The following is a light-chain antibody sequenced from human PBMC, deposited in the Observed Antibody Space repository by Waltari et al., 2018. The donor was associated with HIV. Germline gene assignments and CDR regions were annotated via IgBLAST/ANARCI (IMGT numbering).Light chain of an antibody. CDR3: QVWDSSSDHVV. V-gene: IGLV3-21*02. J-gene: IGLJ2*01. Sequence: SYVLTQPPSVSVAPGQTARITCGGNKIGSKRVHWYQQKTGQAPVLVVYDDSDRPSGIPELFSGSNSGNTATLTISRVEAGDEADYYCQVWDSSSDHVVFGGGTKLTVL. CDR1: KIGSKR. CDR2: DDS.